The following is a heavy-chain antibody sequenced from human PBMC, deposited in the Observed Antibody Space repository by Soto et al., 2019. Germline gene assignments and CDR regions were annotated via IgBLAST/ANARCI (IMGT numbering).Heavy chain of an antibody. CDR1: DGSISSYY. CDR3: ARHYLSVAGYVDWFDP. D-gene: IGHD6-19*01. V-gene: IGHV4-59*01. Sequence: PSETLSLTCNVSDGSISSYYWSWIRQPPGQGLEWIGYIYYSGSTNYNPSLKSRVTISVDTSKNQFSLKLSSVTAADTAVYYCARHYLSVAGYVDWFDPWGQGTLVTVSS. J-gene: IGHJ5*02. CDR2: IYYSGST.